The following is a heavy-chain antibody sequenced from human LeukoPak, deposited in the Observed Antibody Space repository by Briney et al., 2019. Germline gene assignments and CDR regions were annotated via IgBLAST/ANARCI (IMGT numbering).Heavy chain of an antibody. J-gene: IGHJ4*02. Sequence: PSETLSLTCAVYGGSFSGYYWSWIRQPPGKGLEWIGEINHSGSTNYNPSLKSRVTISVDTSKNQFSLKLSSVTAADTAVYYCARRKQWLACIDYWGQGTLVTVSS. CDR2: INHSGST. CDR3: ARRKQWLACIDY. D-gene: IGHD6-19*01. V-gene: IGHV4-34*01. CDR1: GGSFSGYY.